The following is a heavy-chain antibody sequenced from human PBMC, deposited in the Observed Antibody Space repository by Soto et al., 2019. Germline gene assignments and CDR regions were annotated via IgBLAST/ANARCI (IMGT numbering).Heavy chain of an antibody. J-gene: IGHJ4*02. D-gene: IGHD2-2*01. Sequence: EVQLVETGGGLIQPGGSLRLSCAASGFTVSNTYMTWVRQPPGKGLECVSVIYTAGGTNYADSAKGRFIISRDNSKNTLYLQMNSLRAEDTARYYCAKALPVAKGGFDYWGQGTLVTVSS. V-gene: IGHV3-53*02. CDR2: IYTAGGT. CDR3: AKALPVAKGGFDY. CDR1: GFTVSNTY.